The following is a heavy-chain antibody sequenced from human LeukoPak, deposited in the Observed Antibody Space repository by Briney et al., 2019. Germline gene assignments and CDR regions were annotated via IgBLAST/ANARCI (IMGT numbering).Heavy chain of an antibody. D-gene: IGHD3-10*01. J-gene: IGHJ4*02. CDR3: ARGFGYYYGSGIERRLDY. CDR2: MYYTGST. Sequence: SETLSLTCTVSGGSISSSSYYWGWIRQPPGKGLEWIGSMYYTGSTYYNPSLKSRVTISIDTSKNQFSLKLSSVTAADTAVYYCARGFGYYYGSGIERRLDYWGQGTLVTVSS. CDR1: GGSISSSSYY. V-gene: IGHV4-39*01.